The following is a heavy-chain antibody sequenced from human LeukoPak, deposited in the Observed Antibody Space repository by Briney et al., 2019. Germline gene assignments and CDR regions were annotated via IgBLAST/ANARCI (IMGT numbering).Heavy chain of an antibody. CDR1: GFTFSTYW. V-gene: IGHV3-74*01. J-gene: IGHJ4*02. D-gene: IGHD5-24*01. CDR3: VRAGYRDAYNL. CDR2: INSDGSST. Sequence: GGSLRLSCAASGFTFSTYWMDWVRQAPGKGLVWVSRINSDGSSTRYADSVKGRFTISRDNAKNTLSLQMSSLRAEDTAVYYCVRAGYRDAYNLWGQGTLVTVSS.